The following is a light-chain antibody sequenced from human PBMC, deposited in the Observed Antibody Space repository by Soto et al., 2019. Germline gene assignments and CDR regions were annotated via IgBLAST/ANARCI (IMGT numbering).Light chain of an antibody. CDR2: FGF. V-gene: IGKV2-28*01. J-gene: IGKJ5*01. Sequence: IVMTQSPLSLPVTPGEPASISCRSSQSLLQSNGYNSLNWYLQKPGRSPQLLIYFGFNRASGVPDRFSGSGSGTDFTLKISRVEAEDVGVYYCMQALQTIAFGQGTRLEIK. CDR1: QSLLQSNGYNS. CDR3: MQALQTIA.